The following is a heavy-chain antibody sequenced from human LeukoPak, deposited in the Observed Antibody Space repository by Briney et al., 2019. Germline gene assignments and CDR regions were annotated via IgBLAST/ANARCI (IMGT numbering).Heavy chain of an antibody. V-gene: IGHV4-30-4*01. Sequence: PSQTLSLTCTVSGGSISSGDYYWSWIRQPPGKGLEWIGYIYYSGSTYYNPSLKSRVTISVDTSKNRFSLKLSSVTAADTAVYYCARDGPWLVPYAFDIWGQGTMVTVSS. D-gene: IGHD6-19*01. CDR3: ARDGPWLVPYAFDI. J-gene: IGHJ3*02. CDR1: GGSISSGDYY. CDR2: IYYSGST.